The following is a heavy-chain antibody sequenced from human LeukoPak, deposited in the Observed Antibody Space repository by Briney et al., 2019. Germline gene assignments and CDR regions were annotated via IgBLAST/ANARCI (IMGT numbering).Heavy chain of an antibody. CDR2: TLTEESP. J-gene: IGHJ4*02. Sequence: PSETLSLTCTVSGGSIRSGSYYWTWIRQPAGKGLEWIGRTLTEESPKYNASLESRVTISLDTSKNQFSLIVKSVTAADTAVYYCARSRDRSCGRDSCYVDLQATWGQGTLFSVSS. D-gene: IGHD2-2*01. V-gene: IGHV4-61*02. CDR3: ARSRDRSCGRDSCYVDLQAT. CDR1: GGSIRSGSYY.